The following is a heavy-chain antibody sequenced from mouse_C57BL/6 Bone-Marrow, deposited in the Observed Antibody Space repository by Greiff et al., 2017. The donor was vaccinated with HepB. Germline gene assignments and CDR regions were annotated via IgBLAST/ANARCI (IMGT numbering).Heavy chain of an antibody. J-gene: IGHJ3*01. CDR1: GYTFTSYG. CDR2: IYPRSGNT. D-gene: IGHD2-4*01. Sequence: VQLQQSGAELARPGASVKLSCKASGYTFTSYGISWVKQRTGQGLEWIGEIYPRSGNTYYNEKFKGKATLTADKSSSTAYMELRSLTSEDSAVYFCARYTSTHYFDYWGQGTLVTVSA. CDR3: ARYTSTHYFDY. V-gene: IGHV1-81*01.